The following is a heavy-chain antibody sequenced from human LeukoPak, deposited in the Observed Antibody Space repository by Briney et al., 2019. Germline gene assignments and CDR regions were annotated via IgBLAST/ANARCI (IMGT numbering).Heavy chain of an antibody. CDR1: GYTFTNYY. D-gene: IGHD6-13*01. Sequence: ASVKVSCKASGYTFTNYYIHWVRQAPGQGLEWMGWINPDSGGTNYAQEFQGRVTMTRDTDNSTASMELSRLRKDETAVYYCARDPRIPVPGFYWGQGTLVTVSS. V-gene: IGHV1-2*02. CDR2: INPDSGGT. J-gene: IGHJ4*02. CDR3: ARDPRIPVPGFY.